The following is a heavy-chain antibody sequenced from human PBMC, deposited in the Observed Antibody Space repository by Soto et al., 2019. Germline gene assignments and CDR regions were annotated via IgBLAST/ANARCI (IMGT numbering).Heavy chain of an antibody. CDR3: ARGSSSSWYEDY. Sequence: PSETLSLTCTVAGGYSSSGGYYWSWIRQHPGKGLEWIGYIYYSGSTYYNPSLKSRVTISVDTSKNQFSLKLSSVTAADTAVYYCARGSSSSWYEDYWGQGTLVTVSS. V-gene: IGHV4-31*03. D-gene: IGHD6-13*01. J-gene: IGHJ4*02. CDR1: GGYSSSGGYY. CDR2: IYYSGST.